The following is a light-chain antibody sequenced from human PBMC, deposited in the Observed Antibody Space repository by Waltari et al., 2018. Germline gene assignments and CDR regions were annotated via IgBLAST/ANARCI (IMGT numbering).Light chain of an antibody. CDR3: QQYYSHPPT. CDR1: QSVHFSSTSKNY. J-gene: IGKJ1*01. V-gene: IGKV4-1*01. Sequence: DIVVTQSPDSLAVSLGERATISCRSSQSVHFSSTSKNYFKDYLAWYQQKPGQPPRLLIFLASNRESGVPDPFSGGGFGTGFPSSISNVQAEGVAVYYCQQYYSHPPTFGQGTKVEI. CDR2: LAS.